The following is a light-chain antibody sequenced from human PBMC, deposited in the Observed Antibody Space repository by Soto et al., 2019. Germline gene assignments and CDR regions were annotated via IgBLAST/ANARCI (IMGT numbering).Light chain of an antibody. CDR1: QSTGSW. Sequence: DLQMTQSPSTLSVSVGDRATITCRASQSTGSWVAWYQQNPGKALKDLIYDVSSLESGVPSRFSGSGSGTEFTLTIISLRPADFATYYCEQYNTYSGTVGQGPRMDI. J-gene: IGKJ1*01. CDR2: DVS. V-gene: IGKV1-5*01. CDR3: EQYNTYSGT.